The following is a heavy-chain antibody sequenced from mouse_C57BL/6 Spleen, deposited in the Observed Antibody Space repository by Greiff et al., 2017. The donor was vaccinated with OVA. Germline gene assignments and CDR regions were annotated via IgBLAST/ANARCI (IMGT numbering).Heavy chain of an antibody. D-gene: IGHD2-4*01. CDR2: IYPGDGDT. V-gene: IGHV1-80*01. CDR3: ARERDYDDAWFAY. J-gene: IGHJ3*01. CDR1: GYAFSSYW. Sequence: QVQLQQSGAELVKPGASVKISCKASGYAFSSYWMNWVKQRPGKGLEWIGQIYPGDGDTNYNGKFKGKATLTADKSSSTAYMQLCSLTSEDSAVYFCARERDYDDAWFAYWGQGTLVTVSA.